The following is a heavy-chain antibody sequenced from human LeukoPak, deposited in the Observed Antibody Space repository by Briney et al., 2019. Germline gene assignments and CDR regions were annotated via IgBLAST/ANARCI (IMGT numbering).Heavy chain of an antibody. CDR2: ISGSGGST. D-gene: IGHD3-22*01. J-gene: IGHJ4*02. Sequence: GGSLRLSCAASGFTFSSYAMSWVRQAPGKGLEWVSAISGSGGSTYYADSVKGRFTISRDNSKNTLYLQMNSLRAEDTAVCYCAKGVGYYDSSGYSDYWGQGTLVTVSS. CDR3: AKGVGYYDSSGYSDY. CDR1: GFTFSSYA. V-gene: IGHV3-23*01.